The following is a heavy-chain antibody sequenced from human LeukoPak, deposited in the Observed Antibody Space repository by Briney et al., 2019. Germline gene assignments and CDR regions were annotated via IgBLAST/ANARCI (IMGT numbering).Heavy chain of an antibody. Sequence: SETLSLTCTVSGGSISSSSYYWGWIRQPPGKGLEWIGNIYYSGSTYYNPSLKSRVTISVDTSKNQFSLKLSSVTAADTAVYYCARHLYSYDSSGYSRQSYYYYYMDVWGKGTTVTVSS. CDR2: IYYSGST. D-gene: IGHD3-22*01. CDR3: ARHLYSYDSSGYSRQSYYYYYMDV. J-gene: IGHJ6*03. CDR1: GGSISSSSYY. V-gene: IGHV4-39*01.